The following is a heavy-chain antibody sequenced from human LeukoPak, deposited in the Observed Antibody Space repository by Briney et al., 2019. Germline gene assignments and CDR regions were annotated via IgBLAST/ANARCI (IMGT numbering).Heavy chain of an antibody. Sequence: GGSLRLSCAASGFTFSTYGMSWVRQAPGKGLEWVSSISGSGASTYYADSVKGRFTISRDNSKNTLYLQMNSLRAEDTDVYYCANLHYDILTGYIYYFDYWGQGTLVTVSS. CDR2: ISGSGAST. V-gene: IGHV3-23*01. CDR3: ANLHYDILTGYIYYFDY. D-gene: IGHD3-9*01. J-gene: IGHJ4*02. CDR1: GFTFSTYG.